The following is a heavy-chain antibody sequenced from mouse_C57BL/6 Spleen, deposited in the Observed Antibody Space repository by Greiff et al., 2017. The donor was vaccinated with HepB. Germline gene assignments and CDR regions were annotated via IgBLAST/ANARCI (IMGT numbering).Heavy chain of an antibody. CDR1: GFTFSDYG. CDR3: ARVYYSNYDLTY. CDR2: ISSGSSTI. Sequence: EVKVIESGGGLVKPGGSLKLSCAASGFTFSDYGMHWVRQAPEKGLEWVAYISSGSSTIYYADTVKGRFTISRDNAKNTLFLQMTSLRSEDTAMYYCARVYYSNYDLTYWGQGTLVTVSA. J-gene: IGHJ3*01. V-gene: IGHV5-17*01. D-gene: IGHD2-5*01.